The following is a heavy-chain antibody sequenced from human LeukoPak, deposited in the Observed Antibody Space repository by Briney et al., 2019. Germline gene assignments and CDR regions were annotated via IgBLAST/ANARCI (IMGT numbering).Heavy chain of an antibody. J-gene: IGHJ5*02. V-gene: IGHV5-51*01. Sequence: GESLKISCKGSGYSFTSYWIGWVRQMPGKGLEWMGIIYPGDSDTRYSPSFQGQVTISADKSISTAYLQWSSLKASDTAMYYCARQRGYQLLWISSWFDPWGQGTLVTVSS. D-gene: IGHD2-2*01. CDR2: IYPGDSDT. CDR3: ARQRGYQLLWISSWFDP. CDR1: GYSFTSYW.